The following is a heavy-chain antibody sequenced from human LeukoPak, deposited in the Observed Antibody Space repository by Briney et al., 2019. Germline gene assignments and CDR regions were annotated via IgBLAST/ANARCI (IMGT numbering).Heavy chain of an antibody. J-gene: IGHJ4*02. CDR2: IIPIFGTA. Sequence: SVKVSCKASGGTFSSYAISWVRQAPGQGLEWMGGIIPIFGTANYAQKFQGRVTITTDESTSTAYMELSSLRSEDTAVYYCARGKYSSSWSLDYWGQGTLVTVSS. V-gene: IGHV1-69*05. D-gene: IGHD6-13*01. CDR1: GGTFSSYA. CDR3: ARGKYSSSWSLDY.